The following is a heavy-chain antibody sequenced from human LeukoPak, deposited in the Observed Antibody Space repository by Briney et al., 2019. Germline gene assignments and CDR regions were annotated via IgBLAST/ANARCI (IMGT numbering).Heavy chain of an antibody. CDR3: ARLRLGVGSAFDI. Sequence: SETLSLTCTVSGGSISSYYWSWIRRPPGKGLEWIGYIYYSGSTNYNPSLRSRVTISVDTSKNQFSLKLSSVTAADTAVYYCARLRLGVGSAFDIWGQGTMVTVSS. D-gene: IGHD3-16*01. CDR2: IYYSGST. J-gene: IGHJ3*02. V-gene: IGHV4-59*08. CDR1: GGSISSYY.